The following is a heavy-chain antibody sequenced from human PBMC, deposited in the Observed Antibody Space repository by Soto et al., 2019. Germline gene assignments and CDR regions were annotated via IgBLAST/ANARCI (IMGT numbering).Heavy chain of an antibody. V-gene: IGHV3-23*01. CDR1: GFTFSSYA. CDR2: ISGSGGST. D-gene: IGHD1-20*01. J-gene: IGHJ4*02. CDR3: AKDFSGITGSIQTNKKSDIFDY. Sequence: GGSLRLSCAASGFTFSSYAMSWVRQAPGKGLEWVSAISGSGGSTYYADSVKGRFTISRDNSKNTLYLQMNSLRAEDTAVYYCAKDFSGITGSIQTNKKSDIFDYWGQGTLVTVSS.